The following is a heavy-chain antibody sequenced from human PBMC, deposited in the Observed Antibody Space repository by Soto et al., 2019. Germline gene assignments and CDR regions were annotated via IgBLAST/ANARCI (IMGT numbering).Heavy chain of an antibody. CDR3: ARERSSGWYVDY. CDR1: GYTFTSYD. D-gene: IGHD6-19*01. CDR2: MNPNSGNT. V-gene: IGHV1-8*01. J-gene: IGHJ4*02. Sequence: QVQLVQSGAEVKKPGASVKVSCKASGYTFTSYDINWVRQATGQGLEWMGWMNPNSGNTGYAQKFQGRVTMTRNTSRSTAYMERSSLRSEDTAVYYCARERSSGWYVDYWGQGTLVTVSS.